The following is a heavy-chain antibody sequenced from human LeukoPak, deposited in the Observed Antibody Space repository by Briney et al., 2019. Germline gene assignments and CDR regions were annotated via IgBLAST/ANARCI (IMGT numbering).Heavy chain of an antibody. CDR1: GFTFSSYS. Sequence: GGSLRLSCAASGFTFSSYSMNWVRQAPGKGLEWVSSISSSSSYICYADSVKGRFTISRDNAKNSLYLQMNSLRAEDTAVYYCAKFGYTFDYWGQGTLVTVSS. J-gene: IGHJ4*02. CDR2: ISSSSSYI. V-gene: IGHV3-21*01. D-gene: IGHD5-18*01. CDR3: AKFGYTFDY.